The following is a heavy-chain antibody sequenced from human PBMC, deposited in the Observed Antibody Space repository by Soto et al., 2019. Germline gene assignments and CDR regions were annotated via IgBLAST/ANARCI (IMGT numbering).Heavy chain of an antibody. CDR3: ARKGVAFDY. V-gene: IGHV3-48*02. J-gene: IGHJ4*02. CDR1: GFTFRSYS. CDR2: ISTTSSSI. D-gene: IGHD3-3*01. Sequence: GLLRLSCAASGFTFRSYSVNWVRQAPGKGLEWISYISTTSSSIYYADSVKGRFTISRDNAKNSLFLQMNSLRDEDTAVYYCARKGVAFDYWGQGALVTVSS.